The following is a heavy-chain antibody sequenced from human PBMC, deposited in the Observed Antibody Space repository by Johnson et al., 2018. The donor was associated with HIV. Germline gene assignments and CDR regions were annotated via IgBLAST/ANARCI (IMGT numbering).Heavy chain of an antibody. J-gene: IGHJ3*02. D-gene: IGHD2-15*01. Sequence: EVQVVESGGGVVRPGGSLRLSCAASGFTFDDYGMSWVRQVPGKGLEWVSGINWNGGGTGYADSVKGRFTISRDNAKNSLYLQMNSLRAEDTAVYYCARGYCSGGSCYSEYAFDIWGQGTMVTVSS. CDR3: ARGYCSGGSCYSEYAFDI. V-gene: IGHV3-20*04. CDR1: GFTFDDYG. CDR2: INWNGGGT.